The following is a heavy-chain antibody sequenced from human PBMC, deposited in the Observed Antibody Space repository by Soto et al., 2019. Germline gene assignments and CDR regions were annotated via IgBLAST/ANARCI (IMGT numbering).Heavy chain of an antibody. Sequence: GGSLRLSCAASGFTFSNYAMNWVRQAPGKGLEWVSTISGGGDFTYYADSVKGRFTISRDNSKNTVYLQMNSLRGEDTAVYFCVKDDYGRNPLGYWGQGTLVTVSS. CDR1: GFTFSNYA. J-gene: IGHJ4*02. CDR2: ISGGGDFT. V-gene: IGHV3-23*01. D-gene: IGHD4-17*01. CDR3: VKDDYGRNPLGY.